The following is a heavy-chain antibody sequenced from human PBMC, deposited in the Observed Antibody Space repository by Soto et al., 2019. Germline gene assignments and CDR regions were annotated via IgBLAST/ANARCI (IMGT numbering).Heavy chain of an antibody. V-gene: IGHV1-2*04. D-gene: IGHD5-12*01. CDR1: GYTFTGYY. CDR3: ARDRGFRCYESSLYYFDL. J-gene: IGHJ4*02. CDR2: INPNSGGT. Sequence: ASVKVSCKASGYTFTGYYMHWVRQAPGQGLEWMGWINPNSGGTNYAQKFQGWVTMTRDTSISTAYMELSRLRSDDTAVYYCARDRGFRCYESSLYYFDLWGKGSLVTVAS.